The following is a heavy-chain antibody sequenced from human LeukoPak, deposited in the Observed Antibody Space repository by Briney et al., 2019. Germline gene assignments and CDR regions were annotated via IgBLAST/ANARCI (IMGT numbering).Heavy chain of an antibody. J-gene: IGHJ5*02. CDR2: IYYSGST. Sequence: SETLSLTCTASGGSISSSSYYWGWIRQPPGKRLEWIGSIYYSGSTYYNPSLKSRVTISVDTSKNQFSLKLSSVTAADTAVYYCARRYSSSWYGVRWFDPWGQGALVTVSS. V-gene: IGHV4-39*01. D-gene: IGHD6-13*01. CDR1: GGSISSSSYY. CDR3: ARRYSSSWYGVRWFDP.